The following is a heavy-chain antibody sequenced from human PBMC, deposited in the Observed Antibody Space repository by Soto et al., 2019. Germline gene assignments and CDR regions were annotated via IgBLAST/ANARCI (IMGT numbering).Heavy chain of an antibody. V-gene: IGHV3-48*02. D-gene: IGHD3-22*01. CDR3: ARWDSSDNDAFDI. CDR1: GFTFSSYS. Sequence: EVQLVESGGGLVQPGGSLRLSCAAYGFTFSSYSMNWVRQAPGKGLEWVSYISSSSSTIYYADSVKGRFTISRDNAKNSLYLQMNSLRDEDTAVYYCARWDSSDNDAFDIWGQGTMVTVSS. CDR2: ISSSSSTI. J-gene: IGHJ3*02.